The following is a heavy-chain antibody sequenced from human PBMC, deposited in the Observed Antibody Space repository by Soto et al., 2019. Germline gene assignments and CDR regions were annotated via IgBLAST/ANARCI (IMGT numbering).Heavy chain of an antibody. CDR3: ARVYTSMGATCVSY. D-gene: IGHD1-26*01. V-gene: IGHV4-31*03. CDR1: GGSISSGGYY. Sequence: QVQLQESGPGLVKPSQTLSLTCTVSGGSISSGGYYWSWIRQHPGKGLEWIGYIYYSGGTYYSPSLKSRVTSSVDTAKNQFSRKLSSVTAADTAVYYCARVYTSMGATCVSYWGQGTLVTVSS. CDR2: IYYSGGT. J-gene: IGHJ4*02.